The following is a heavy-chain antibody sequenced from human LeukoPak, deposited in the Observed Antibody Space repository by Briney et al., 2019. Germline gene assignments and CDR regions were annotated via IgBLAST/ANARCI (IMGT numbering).Heavy chain of an antibody. V-gene: IGHV3-33*01. CDR1: GFPFSSYG. CDR2: IWNDGSNK. Sequence: GTSLRLSCAASGFPFSSYGMHWVHQAPGKGLEWVAVIWNDGSNKYYVESVKGRFTISRDDSKNTLYLQMNSLRAEDTAVYYCTRDRLGFDPWGQGTLVTVSS. J-gene: IGHJ5*02. CDR3: TRDRLGFDP.